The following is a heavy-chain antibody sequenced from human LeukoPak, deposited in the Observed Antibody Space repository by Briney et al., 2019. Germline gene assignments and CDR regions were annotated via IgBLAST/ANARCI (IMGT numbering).Heavy chain of an antibody. CDR1: GFTFSTDY. D-gene: IGHD2-2*02. CDR3: ARSRYCSSTSCYKDY. V-gene: IGHV3-7*01. J-gene: IGHJ4*02. Sequence: GGSLRLSCAASGFTFSTDYMSWVRQAPGKGLEWVANIKQNGSEKYYVDSVKGRFTISRDNAKNSLYLQMNNMGAEDTAVYYCARSRYCSSTSCYKDYWGQGTLVTVSS. CDR2: IKQNGSEK.